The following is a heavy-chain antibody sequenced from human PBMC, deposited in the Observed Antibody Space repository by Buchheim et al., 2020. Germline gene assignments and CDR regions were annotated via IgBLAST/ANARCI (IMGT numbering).Heavy chain of an antibody. J-gene: IGHJ6*02. CDR3: ARLTIAARSRGNYYGMDV. Sequence: QLQLQESGPGLVKPSETLSLTCTVSGGSISSSSYYWGWIRQPPGKGLEWIGSIYDSGSTYYNPSLKSRVTISVDTSKNQFSLKLSPVTAADTAVYYCARLTIAARSRGNYYGMDVLGQGTT. CDR1: GGSISSSSYY. D-gene: IGHD6-6*01. CDR2: IYDSGST. V-gene: IGHV4-39*01.